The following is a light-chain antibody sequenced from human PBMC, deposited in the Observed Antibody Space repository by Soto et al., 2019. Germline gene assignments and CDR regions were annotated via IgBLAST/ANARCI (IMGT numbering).Light chain of an antibody. CDR1: QSVSNDF. Sequence: EIVLTQSPGILSLSPGERATLSCRASQSVSNDFLAWYQQKPGQAPRLLIYGASTRATDVPDRFSGSGSGADFTLTIRRLEPEDFAVYYCQQYGSSPRTFGQGTKVDIK. CDR3: QQYGSSPRT. V-gene: IGKV3-20*01. CDR2: GAS. J-gene: IGKJ1*01.